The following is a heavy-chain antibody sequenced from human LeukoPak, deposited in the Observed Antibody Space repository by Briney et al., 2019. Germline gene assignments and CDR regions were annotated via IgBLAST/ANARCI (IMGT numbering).Heavy chain of an antibody. J-gene: IGHJ4*02. CDR2: ISGSGDST. D-gene: IGHD3-10*01. Sequence: GGSLRLSCAASGFTFSSYAMSWVRQAPGKGLEWVSRISGSGDSTFYAESVKSRFTISRDNSKNTLYLQMNTLTAEDTALYYCSKGNGAGSYNELGYWGGGRLVTVSS. CDR1: GFTFSSYA. V-gene: IGHV3-23*01. CDR3: SKGNGAGSYNELGY.